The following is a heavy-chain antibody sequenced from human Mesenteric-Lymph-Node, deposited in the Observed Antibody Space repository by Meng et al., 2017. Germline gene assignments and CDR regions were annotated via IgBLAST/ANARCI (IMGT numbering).Heavy chain of an antibody. CDR3: ARDMGGGSFSIDY. CDR2: FDPEDGET. Sequence: QVQLVQSGAEVKKPGASVKVSCKVSGYTLTELSMHWVRQAPGKGLEWMGGFDPEDGETIYAQKFQGWVTMTRDTSISTAYMELSRLRSDDTAVYYCARDMGGGSFSIDYWGQGTLVTVSS. D-gene: IGHD1-26*01. CDR1: GYTLTELS. J-gene: IGHJ4*02. V-gene: IGHV1-24*01.